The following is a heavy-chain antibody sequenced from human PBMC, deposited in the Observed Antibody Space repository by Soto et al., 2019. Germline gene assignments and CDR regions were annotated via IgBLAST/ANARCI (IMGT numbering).Heavy chain of an antibody. CDR1: GGTFSSYA. CDR3: GRALQTYYYGSSGYFRLDC. J-gene: IGHJ4*02. V-gene: IGHV1-69*06. Sequence: SSVKVSCKASGGTFSSYAISWVRQAPGQGLEWMGGIIPIFGTANYAQKFQGRVTITADKSTSTAYMELSSLRSEDTAVYYCGRALQTYYYGSSGYFRLDCWGQGTMVTVSS. D-gene: IGHD3-22*01. CDR2: IIPIFGTA.